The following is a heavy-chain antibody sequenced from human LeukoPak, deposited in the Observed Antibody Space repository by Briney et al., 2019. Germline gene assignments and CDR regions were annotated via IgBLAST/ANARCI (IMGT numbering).Heavy chain of an antibody. Sequence: ASVKVSCKASGYTFTGYYMHWVRQATGQGLEWMGWMNPNSGNTGYAQKFQGRVTMTRNTSISTAYMELSSLRSEDTAVYYCARGHDNWNDFDYWGQGTLVTVSS. CDR1: GYTFTGYY. CDR3: ARGHDNWNDFDY. CDR2: MNPNSGNT. J-gene: IGHJ4*02. D-gene: IGHD1-1*01. V-gene: IGHV1-8*02.